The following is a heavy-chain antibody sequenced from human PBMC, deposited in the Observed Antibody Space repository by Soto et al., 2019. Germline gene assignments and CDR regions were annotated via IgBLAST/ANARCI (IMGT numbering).Heavy chain of an antibody. Sequence: SETLSLTCTVSGFSISGYYWSWIRQPPGKGLEWIGYIYYSGNTNYNPSLKSRVTISEDTSKNQFSLRLSSVTTADTAVYYCARDREYYDSSGLYFDYWGQGTLVTV. V-gene: IGHV4-59*01. CDR2: IYYSGNT. CDR3: ARDREYYDSSGLYFDY. J-gene: IGHJ4*02. D-gene: IGHD3-22*01. CDR1: GFSISGYY.